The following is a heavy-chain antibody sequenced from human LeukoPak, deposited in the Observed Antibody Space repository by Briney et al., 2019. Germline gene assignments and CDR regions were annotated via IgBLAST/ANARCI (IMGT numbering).Heavy chain of an antibody. J-gene: IGHJ4*02. Sequence: GGSLSLSCAASGFTFNGYVMSWVRQAPGKGLEWVSAISRSNVNTYYADSVKGRFTISRDNSNNSLYLQMASLRDEDTAAYYCAKIGASLAATGWRSLGYGGEGTLVSVSS. CDR1: GFTFNGYV. CDR3: AKIGASLAATGWRSLGY. V-gene: IGHV3-23*01. CDR2: ISRSNVNT. D-gene: IGHD3-9*01.